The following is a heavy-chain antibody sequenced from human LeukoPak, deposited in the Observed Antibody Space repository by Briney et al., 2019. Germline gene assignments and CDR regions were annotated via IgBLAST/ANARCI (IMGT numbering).Heavy chain of an antibody. J-gene: IGHJ4*02. CDR2: ISGSGGST. V-gene: IGHV3-23*01. Sequence: GGSLRLSCAASGFTFSSYAMSWARQAPGKGLEWVSAISGSGGSTYYADSVKGRSTISRDDSKNTLYLQMNSLRAEDTAVYYCAGGPDYYGSGSYYNGVRDYWGQGTLVTVSS. D-gene: IGHD3-10*01. CDR3: AGGPDYYGSGSYYNGVRDY. CDR1: GFTFSSYA.